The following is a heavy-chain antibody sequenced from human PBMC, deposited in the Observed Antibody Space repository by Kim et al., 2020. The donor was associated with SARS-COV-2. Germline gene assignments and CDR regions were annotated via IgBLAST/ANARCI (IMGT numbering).Heavy chain of an antibody. J-gene: IGHJ6*02. Sequence: SETLSLTCTVSGGSISSSSYYWGWIRQPPGKGLEWIGSIYYSGSTYYNPSLKSRVTISVDTSKNQFSLKLSSVTAADTAVYYCARGYSSSSHYYYYGMDVWGQGTTVTVSS. V-gene: IGHV4-39*01. CDR3: ARGYSSSSHYYYYGMDV. CDR2: IYYSGST. D-gene: IGHD6-6*01. CDR1: GGSISSSSYY.